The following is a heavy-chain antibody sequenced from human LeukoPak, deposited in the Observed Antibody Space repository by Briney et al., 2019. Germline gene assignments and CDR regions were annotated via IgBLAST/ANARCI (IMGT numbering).Heavy chain of an antibody. CDR3: ARDVRVVPAAHPHPDYYYYYMDV. CDR1: GGSISSSSYY. Sequence: PSETLSLTCTVSGGSISSSSYYWGWIRQPPGKGLEWIGSIYYSGSTYYNPSLKSRVTISVDTSKNQFSLKLSSVTAADTAVYYCARDVRVVPAAHPHPDYYYYYMDVWGKGTTVTVSS. CDR2: IYYSGST. D-gene: IGHD2-2*01. V-gene: IGHV4-39*07. J-gene: IGHJ6*03.